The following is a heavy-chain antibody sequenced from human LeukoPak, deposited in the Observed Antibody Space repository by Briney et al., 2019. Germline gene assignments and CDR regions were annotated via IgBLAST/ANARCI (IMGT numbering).Heavy chain of an antibody. CDR2: VSDIGRST. CDR1: GFTFSTYA. J-gene: IGHJ4*02. CDR3: AKRGMTTIKEGFDF. Sequence: GGSLRLSCAASGFTFSTYAMSWVRQATGKGLEGVAAVSDIGRSTYYADSVKGRFTISRDNSKNTLHLHMNSLRAEDTAVYYCAKRGMTTIKEGFDFWGQGTLVTVSS. V-gene: IGHV3-23*01. D-gene: IGHD5-24*01.